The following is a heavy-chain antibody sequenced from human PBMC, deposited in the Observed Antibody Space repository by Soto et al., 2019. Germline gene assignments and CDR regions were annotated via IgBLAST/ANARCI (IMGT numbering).Heavy chain of an antibody. D-gene: IGHD3-16*01. Sequence: QLQLQESGSGLVKPSQTLSLTCAVSGGSISSGNSYSWSWIRQPPGKGLEWIVSISHTGSTPYNPSLKGRVTMSVDKSKTQFSLKLSSVTAADMAVYYCARAVAPYLGTWFDPWGQGTLVIVSS. CDR2: ISHTGST. CDR1: GGSISSGNSYS. V-gene: IGHV4-30-2*01. J-gene: IGHJ5*02. CDR3: ARAVAPYLGTWFDP.